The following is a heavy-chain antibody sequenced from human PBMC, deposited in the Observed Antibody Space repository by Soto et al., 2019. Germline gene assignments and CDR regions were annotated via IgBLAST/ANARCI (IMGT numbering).Heavy chain of an antibody. V-gene: IGHV3-21*01. Sequence: GGSLRLSCAASGFTFSSYSMNWVRQAPGKGLEWVSSISSSSSYIYYADSVKGRFTISRDNAKNSLYLQMNSLRAEDTAVYYCASTNYDFWSALGGMDVSGPGTMVTVYS. D-gene: IGHD3-3*01. CDR1: GFTFSSYS. CDR3: ASTNYDFWSALGGMDV. J-gene: IGHJ6*02. CDR2: ISSSSSYI.